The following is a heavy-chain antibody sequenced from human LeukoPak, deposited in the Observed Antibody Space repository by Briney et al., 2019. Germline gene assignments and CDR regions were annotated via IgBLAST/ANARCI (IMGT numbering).Heavy chain of an antibody. CDR2: VTAFNENT. J-gene: IGHJ4*02. CDR3: ARAPPGATVSPQVH. V-gene: IGHV1-18*01. D-gene: IGHD4-17*01. Sequence: ASVKVSCKASGFALTTYNIVWLRQAPGQGLEGVGWVTAFNENTHYSRKVQGRVTMTRDRSTDTAYMELRSLRSDDTAVYYCARAPPGATVSPQVHWGQGTLVTVSS. CDR1: GFALTTYN.